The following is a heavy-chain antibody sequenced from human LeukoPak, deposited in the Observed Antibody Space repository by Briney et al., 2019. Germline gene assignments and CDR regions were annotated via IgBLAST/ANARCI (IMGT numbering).Heavy chain of an antibody. CDR1: GGSISSGGYS. Sequence: TSETLSLTCAVSGGSISSGGYSWSWIRQPPGKGLEWIGYIYHSGSTYYNPSLKSRVTISVDRSKNQFSLKLSSVTAADTALYYCVVSSGYYYLDYWGQGAQVTVSS. J-gene: IGHJ4*02. D-gene: IGHD3-22*01. V-gene: IGHV4-30-2*01. CDR2: IYHSGST. CDR3: VVSSGYYYLDY.